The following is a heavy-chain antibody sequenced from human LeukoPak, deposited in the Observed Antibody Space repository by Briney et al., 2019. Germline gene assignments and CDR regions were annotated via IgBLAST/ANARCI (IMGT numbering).Heavy chain of an antibody. J-gene: IGHJ4*02. CDR3: ARDDWYYGSGSQSPPFDY. Sequence: SETLSLTCTVSGGSISSSSYYWGWIRQPPGKGLEWIGSIYYSGSTYYNPSLKSRVTISVDTSKNQFSLKLSSVTAADTAVYYCARDDWYYGSGSQSPPFDYWGQGTLVTVSS. V-gene: IGHV4-39*07. CDR1: GGSISSSSYY. CDR2: IYYSGST. D-gene: IGHD3-10*01.